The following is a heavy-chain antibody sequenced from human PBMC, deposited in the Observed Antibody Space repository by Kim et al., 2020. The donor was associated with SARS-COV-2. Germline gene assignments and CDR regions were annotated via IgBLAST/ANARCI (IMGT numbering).Heavy chain of an antibody. CDR1: GGSISSSSYY. Sequence: SETLSLTCTVSGGSISSSSYYWGWIRQPPGKGLEWIGSIYYSGSTYYNPSLKSRVTISVDTSKNQFSLKLSSVTAADTAVYYCARHGPGITKEFDYWGQGTLVTVSS. D-gene: IGHD1-1*01. V-gene: IGHV4-39*01. J-gene: IGHJ4*02. CDR3: ARHGPGITKEFDY. CDR2: IYYSGST.